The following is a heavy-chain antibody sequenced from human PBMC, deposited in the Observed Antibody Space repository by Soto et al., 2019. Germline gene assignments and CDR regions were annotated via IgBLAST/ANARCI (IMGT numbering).Heavy chain of an antibody. Sequence: GESLKISCKGSGYSFTSYWIGWVRQMPGKGLEWMGIIYPGDSDTRYSPSFQGQVTISADKSISTAYLQWSSLKASDTAMYYCARQSTVGSIAVAGSLYFDYWGQGTLVTVSS. J-gene: IGHJ4*02. CDR1: GYSFTSYW. CDR3: ARQSTVGSIAVAGSLYFDY. D-gene: IGHD6-19*01. V-gene: IGHV5-51*01. CDR2: IYPGDSDT.